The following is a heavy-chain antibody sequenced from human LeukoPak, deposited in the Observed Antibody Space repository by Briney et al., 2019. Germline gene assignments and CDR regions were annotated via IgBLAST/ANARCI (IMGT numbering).Heavy chain of an antibody. CDR1: GGSFSGYY. CDR3: ARHRIAVAAPFDY. D-gene: IGHD6-19*01. Sequence: PSETLSLTCAVYGGSFSGYYWSWIRQPPGKGLEWIGEINHSGSTNYNPSLKSRVTISVDTSKNQFSLKLSSVTAADTAVYYCARHRIAVAAPFDYWGQGTLVTVSS. V-gene: IGHV4-34*01. J-gene: IGHJ4*02. CDR2: INHSGST.